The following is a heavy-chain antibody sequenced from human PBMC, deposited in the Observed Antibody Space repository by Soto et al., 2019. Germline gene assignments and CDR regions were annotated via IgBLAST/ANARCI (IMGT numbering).Heavy chain of an antibody. J-gene: IGHJ4*02. V-gene: IGHV3-23*01. Sequence: PGGSLRLSCAASGFTFSSYAMSWVRQAPGKGLEWVSAISGSGGSTYYADSVKGRFTISRDNSKNTLYLQMNSLRAEDTAVYYGARDLYYYGSGDYWGQGTLVTVSS. CDR3: ARDLYYYGSGDY. CDR1: GFTFSSYA. D-gene: IGHD3-10*01. CDR2: ISGSGGST.